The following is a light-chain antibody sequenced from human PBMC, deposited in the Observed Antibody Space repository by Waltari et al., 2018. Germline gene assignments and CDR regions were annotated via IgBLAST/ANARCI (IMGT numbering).Light chain of an antibody. V-gene: IGKV2-30*02. Sequence: VVMTQSPLSLPVTLGQSASISCRSSQSLVHSDGNTYLSWFQQRPGQSPRRLIYKVSNRDSGVPDRFSGSGSGTDFTLKISRVEAEDIAIYYCMQGIHWPRSFGQGTKVEIE. J-gene: IGKJ1*01. CDR2: KVS. CDR1: QSLVHSDGNTY. CDR3: MQGIHWPRS.